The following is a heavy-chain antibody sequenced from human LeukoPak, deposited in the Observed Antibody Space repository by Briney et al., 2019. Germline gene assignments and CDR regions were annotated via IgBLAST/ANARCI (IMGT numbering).Heavy chain of an antibody. Sequence: GGSLRLSCAASGFTFSSYSMNWVRQAPGKGLEWVSFISSSSSYIYYADSMKGRFTISRDSAKNSLYLQMNSLRAEDTAVYYCAELGITMIGGVWGKGTTVTISS. CDR3: AELGITMIGGV. CDR1: GFTFSSYS. D-gene: IGHD3-10*02. V-gene: IGHV3-21*01. CDR2: ISSSSSYI. J-gene: IGHJ6*04.